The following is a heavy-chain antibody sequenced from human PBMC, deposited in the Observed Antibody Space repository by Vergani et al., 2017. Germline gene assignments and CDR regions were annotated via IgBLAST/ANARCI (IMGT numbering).Heavy chain of an antibody. V-gene: IGHV3-23*01. CDR2: ISGSGGST. CDR3: ANALRGVIGLSFDY. D-gene: IGHD3-10*01. CDR1: GFTFSSYA. J-gene: IGHJ4*02. Sequence: EVQLLESGGGLVQPGGSLRLSCAASGFTFSSYAMSWVRQAPGKGLEWVSAISGSGGSTYYADSVKGRFTLSRDNSKNTLYLQMNSLRAEDTAVYYCANALRGVIGLSFDYWGQGTLVTVSS.